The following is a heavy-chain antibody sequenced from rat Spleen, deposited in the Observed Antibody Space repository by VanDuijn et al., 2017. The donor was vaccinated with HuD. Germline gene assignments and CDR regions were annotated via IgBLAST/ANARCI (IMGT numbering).Heavy chain of an antibody. V-gene: IGHV5-17*01. Sequence: EVQLVESDGGLVQPGRSLKLSCAASGFTFSDYAMAWVRQAPKKGLEWVATIIYDGSSTYYRDSVKGRFTISRDNAKSTLYLQMDSLRSEDTATYYCARHGILRPHYFDYWGQGVMVTVSS. CDR2: IIYDGSST. CDR3: ARHGILRPHYFDY. D-gene: IGHD1-6*01. J-gene: IGHJ2*01. CDR1: GFTFSDYA.